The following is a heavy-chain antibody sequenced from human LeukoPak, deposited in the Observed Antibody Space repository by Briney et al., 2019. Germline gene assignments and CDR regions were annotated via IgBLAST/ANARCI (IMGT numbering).Heavy chain of an antibody. CDR2: IYSGGST. J-gene: IGHJ4*02. Sequence: GSLRLSRAASGFTVSSNYMSWVRQAPGKGLEWVSVIYSGGSTYYADSVKGRFTISRDNSKNTLYLQMNSLRAEDTAVYYCARVKYYDFWSGIDYWGQGTLVTVSS. D-gene: IGHD3-3*01. CDR1: GFTVSSNY. CDR3: ARVKYYDFWSGIDY. V-gene: IGHV3-66*02.